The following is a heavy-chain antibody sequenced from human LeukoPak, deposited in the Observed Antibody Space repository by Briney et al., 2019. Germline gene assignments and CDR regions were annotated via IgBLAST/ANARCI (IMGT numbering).Heavy chain of an antibody. CDR1: GDSIRSSY. V-gene: IGHV4-59*01. J-gene: IGHJ3*02. CDR3: ARVTVTANAFDI. CDR2: IYYSGRN. Sequence: SETLSFTCTVSGDSIRSSYWSWIRQPPGKGLEWIGYIYYSGRNDYNPSLKSRLTISLDTSKNQFSLRLSSVTAADTAVYYCARVTVTANAFDIWGQGTMVTVSS. D-gene: IGHD4-17*01.